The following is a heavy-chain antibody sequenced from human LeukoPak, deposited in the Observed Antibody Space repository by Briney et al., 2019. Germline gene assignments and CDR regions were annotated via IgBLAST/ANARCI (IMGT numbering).Heavy chain of an antibody. D-gene: IGHD3-10*02. V-gene: IGHV3-7*03. CDR1: GYTFSPYG. J-gene: IGHJ5*02. Sequence: GGSLRLSCVASGYTFSPYGMSWVRQIPGKGLEWVASISNGGGATYYVDSVRGRFTISRDDAKNSLFLQMNGLRSDDTAVYYCTRENYVPDSWGQGTLVTVSS. CDR2: ISNGGGAT. CDR3: TRENYVPDS.